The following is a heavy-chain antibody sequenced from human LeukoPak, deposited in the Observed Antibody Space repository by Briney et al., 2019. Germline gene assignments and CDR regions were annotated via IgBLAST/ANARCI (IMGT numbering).Heavy chain of an antibody. V-gene: IGHV3-23*01. D-gene: IGHD6-13*01. J-gene: IGHJ4*02. Sequence: PGGSLRLSCAASGFTFSSYAMSWVRQAPGKGLEWVSAISGSGGSTYYADSVKGRFTISRDNSKNTLYLQMNSLRAEDTAVYYCAKGRIQQSSSWYGGDYWGQGTLVTVSS. CDR2: ISGSGGST. CDR3: AKGRIQQSSSWYGGDY. CDR1: GFTFSSYA.